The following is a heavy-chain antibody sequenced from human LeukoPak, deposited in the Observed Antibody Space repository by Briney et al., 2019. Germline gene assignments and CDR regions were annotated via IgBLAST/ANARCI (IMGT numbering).Heavy chain of an antibody. J-gene: IGHJ3*02. CDR3: ARTAIGDPTVTPYAFDI. V-gene: IGHV4-34*01. CDR2: INHSGST. Sequence: SETLSLTCAVYGGSFSGYYWSWIRQPPGKGPEWIGEINHSGSTNYNPSLKSRVTISVDTSKNQFSLKLSSVTAADTAVYYCARTAIGDPTVTPYAFDIWGQGTMVTVSS. CDR1: GGSFSGYY. D-gene: IGHD4-17*01.